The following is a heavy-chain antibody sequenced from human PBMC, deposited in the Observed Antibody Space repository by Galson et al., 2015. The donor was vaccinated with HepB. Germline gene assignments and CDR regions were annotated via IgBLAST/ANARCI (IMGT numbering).Heavy chain of an antibody. CDR3: ARAYSSGWFPPRAPLPDY. Sequence: PALVKPTQTLTLTCTFSGFSLSTSGMCVSWIRQPPGKALEWLARIDWDDDKYYSTSLKTRLTISKDTSKNQVVLTMTNMDPVDTATYYCARAYSSGWFPPRAPLPDYWGQGTLVTVSS. J-gene: IGHJ4*02. D-gene: IGHD6-19*01. V-gene: IGHV2-70*11. CDR2: IDWDDDK. CDR1: GFSLSTSGMC.